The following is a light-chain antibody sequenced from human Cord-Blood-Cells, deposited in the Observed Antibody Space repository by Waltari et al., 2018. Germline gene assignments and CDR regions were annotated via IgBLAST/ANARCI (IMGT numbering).Light chain of an antibody. J-gene: IGLJ1*01. V-gene: IGLV2-14*01. Sequence: QSAPTPPASVSGSPGQSHTISCPGTSSDVGGCNVFAWYQQHPGKPPKLMIYDVSNRPSGVSNRFSGSKSCNTASLTISGLQAEDEADYYCSSYTSSSTLVFGTGTKVTVL. CDR1: SSDVGGCNV. CDR2: DVS. CDR3: SSYTSSSTLV.